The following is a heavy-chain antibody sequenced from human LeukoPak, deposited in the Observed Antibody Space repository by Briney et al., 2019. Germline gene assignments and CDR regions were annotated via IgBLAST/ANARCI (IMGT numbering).Heavy chain of an antibody. V-gene: IGHV1-46*01. CDR3: ARAPDGTTVTATPLDV. CDR1: GYTFTTYS. Sequence: ASVKVSCKASGYTFTTYSMHWVRQAPGRGLEWMGIIDPAGGGTTYAQKFQGRVTMTRDMSTTTVYMELSSLRSEDTAVYYCARAPDGTTVTATPLDVWGQGTTVTVSS. D-gene: IGHD4-17*01. J-gene: IGHJ6*02. CDR2: IDPAGGGT.